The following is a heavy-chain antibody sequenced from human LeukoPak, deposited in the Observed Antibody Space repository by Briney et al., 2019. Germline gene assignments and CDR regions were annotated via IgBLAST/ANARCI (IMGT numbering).Heavy chain of an antibody. D-gene: IGHD6-19*01. V-gene: IGHV4-61*02. J-gene: IGHJ5*02. CDR3: AREERGVAVAGMLLPTYNWFDP. Sequence: SETLSLTCTVSGGSISSASYYWSWIRQPAGKGLEWIGRIYTSGSTNYNPSLKSRVTISVDTSKNQFSLNLISVTAANTAVYYCAREERGVAVAGMLLPTYNWFDPWGQGTLVTVSS. CDR1: GGSISSASYY. CDR2: IYTSGST.